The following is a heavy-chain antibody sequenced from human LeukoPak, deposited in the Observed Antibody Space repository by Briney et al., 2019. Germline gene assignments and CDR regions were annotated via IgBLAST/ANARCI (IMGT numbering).Heavy chain of an antibody. Sequence: ASETLSLTCTVSGGSISSYYWSWIRQPAGKGLEWIGRIYTSGSTNYNPSLKSRVTMSVDTSKNQFSLKLSSVTAADTAVYFCTKYGLDTSSWYTVAGAFDIWGQGTMVTVSS. D-gene: IGHD6-13*01. CDR1: GGSISSYY. CDR3: TKYGLDTSSWYTVAGAFDI. CDR2: IYTSGST. V-gene: IGHV4-4*07. J-gene: IGHJ3*02.